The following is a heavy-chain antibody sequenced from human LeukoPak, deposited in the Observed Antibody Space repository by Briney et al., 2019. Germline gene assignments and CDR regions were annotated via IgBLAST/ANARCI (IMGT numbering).Heavy chain of an antibody. CDR2: IKQDGSEK. CDR1: GFTFRSYT. D-gene: IGHD3-22*01. J-gene: IGHJ3*02. Sequence: GGSLRLSCAVSGFTFRSYTMNWVRQAPGNGLEWVANIKQDGSEKYYVDSVKGRFTISRDNAKNSLYLQMNSLRAEDTAVYYCARAKSSYYYDSSGYARAGAFDIWGQGTMVTVSS. V-gene: IGHV3-7*01. CDR3: ARAKSSYYYDSSGYARAGAFDI.